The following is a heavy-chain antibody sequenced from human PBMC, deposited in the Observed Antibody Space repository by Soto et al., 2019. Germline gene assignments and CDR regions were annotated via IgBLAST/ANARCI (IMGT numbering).Heavy chain of an antibody. J-gene: IGHJ6*02. CDR1: GYTFTSYY. CDR2: MNPNSGNT. Sequence: ASVKVSCKASGYTFTSYYMHWVRQATGQGLEWMGWMNPNSGNTGYAQKFQGRVTMTRNTSISTAYMELSSLRSEDTAVYYCARGRKRISEIYGMDVWGQGTTVTVSS. V-gene: IGHV1-8*02. D-gene: IGHD3-10*01. CDR3: ARGRKRISEIYGMDV.